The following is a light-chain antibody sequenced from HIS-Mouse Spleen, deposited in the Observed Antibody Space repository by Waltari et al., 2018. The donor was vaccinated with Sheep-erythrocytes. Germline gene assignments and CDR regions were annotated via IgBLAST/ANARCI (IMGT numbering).Light chain of an antibody. V-gene: IGLV2-8*01. Sequence: QSALTQPPSASGSPGQSVTISCTGTSSDGGGYNDVSWYQQHPGKPPKLMIYGVSKRPSGVPDRFSGSKSGNTASLTVSGLQAEDEADYYCSSYAGSNNWVFGGGTKLTVL. CDR2: GVS. CDR1: SSDGGGYND. CDR3: SSYAGSNNWV. J-gene: IGLJ3*02.